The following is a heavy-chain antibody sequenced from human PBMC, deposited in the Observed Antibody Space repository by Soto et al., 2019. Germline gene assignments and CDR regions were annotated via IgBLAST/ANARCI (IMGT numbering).Heavy chain of an antibody. D-gene: IGHD5-18*01. CDR2: INAYNGNT. CDR1: GYTFTSYG. Sequence: QVQLVQSGGEVKKPGASVKVSCKASGYTFTSYGITWVRQAPGQGLEWMGWINAYNGNTNYAQKVQGRVTMTADASTSTAYMELRSLRSDDTAVYYCARDVGYGLIVGWGQGTLVTVSS. CDR3: ARDVGYGLIVG. V-gene: IGHV1-18*01. J-gene: IGHJ4*02.